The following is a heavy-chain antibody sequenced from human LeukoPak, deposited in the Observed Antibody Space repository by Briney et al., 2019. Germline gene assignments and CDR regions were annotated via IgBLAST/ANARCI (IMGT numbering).Heavy chain of an antibody. Sequence: PGGSLRLSCAASGFTFSSYAMHWVRQAPGKGLEWVAFIRYDGRNKYYADSVKGRFTVSRDNSKNTLYLQMNSLRAEDTAVYYCARDRLWFGELPKWQYWYFDLWGRGTLVTVSS. D-gene: IGHD3-10*01. J-gene: IGHJ2*01. CDR2: IRYDGRNK. CDR3: ARDRLWFGELPKWQYWYFDL. V-gene: IGHV3-30*14. CDR1: GFTFSSYA.